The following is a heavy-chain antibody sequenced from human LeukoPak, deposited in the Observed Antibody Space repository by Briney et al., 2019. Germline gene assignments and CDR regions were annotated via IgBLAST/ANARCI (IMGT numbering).Heavy chain of an antibody. CDR1: GGTFSSYA. Sequence: ASVKVSCKASGGTFSSYAISWVRQAPGQGLEWMGGIIPIFGTANYAQKFQGRVTITADGSTSTAYMELSSLRSEDTAVYYCASPLDTAMAYDAFDIWGQGTMVTVSS. J-gene: IGHJ3*02. CDR2: IIPIFGTA. CDR3: ASPLDTAMAYDAFDI. D-gene: IGHD5-18*01. V-gene: IGHV1-69*13.